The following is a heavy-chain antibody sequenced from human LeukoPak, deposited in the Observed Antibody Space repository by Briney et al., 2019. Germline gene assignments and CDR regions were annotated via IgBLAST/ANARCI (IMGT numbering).Heavy chain of an antibody. V-gene: IGHV3-48*03. CDR1: GFTFSSYE. Sequence: GGSLRLSCAAPGFTFSSYEMNWVRQAPRKGLEWVSYISSSCSTIYYADSVKRRFTISRDNAKHSLYLQMNSLRADDTAVYYCARDLTAGYYYYYGMDVWGQGTTVTVSS. CDR2: ISSSCSTI. D-gene: IGHD5-18*01. J-gene: IGHJ6*02. CDR3: ARDLTAGYYYYYGMDV.